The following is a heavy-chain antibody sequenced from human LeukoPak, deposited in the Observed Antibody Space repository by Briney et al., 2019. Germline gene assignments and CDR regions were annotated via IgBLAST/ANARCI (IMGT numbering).Heavy chain of an antibody. CDR1: GGSISSSGYY. Sequence: SETLSLTCTVSGGSISSSGYYWGWIRQPPGKGLEWIASIYYSGSTYYNPSLKSRVTISVDTSKNQLSLKLSSLTAADTAVYYWGNKGYSGSYYGWPWFDPWAREPWSPSPQ. D-gene: IGHD1-26*01. V-gene: IGHV4-39*01. J-gene: IGHJ5*02. CDR3: GNKGYSGSYYGWPWFDP. CDR2: IYYSGST.